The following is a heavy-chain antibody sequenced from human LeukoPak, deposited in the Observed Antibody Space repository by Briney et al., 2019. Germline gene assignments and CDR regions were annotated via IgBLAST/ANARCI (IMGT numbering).Heavy chain of an antibody. Sequence: SVKVSCKASGGTFSSYAISWVRQAPGQGLEWMGGIIPIFGTANYAQKFQGRVTITADKSTSTAYMELSSRRSEDTAVYYCAREDSSGWYYDYWGQGTLVTVSS. CDR3: AREDSSGWYYDY. D-gene: IGHD6-19*01. J-gene: IGHJ4*02. CDR2: IIPIFGTA. CDR1: GGTFSSYA. V-gene: IGHV1-69*06.